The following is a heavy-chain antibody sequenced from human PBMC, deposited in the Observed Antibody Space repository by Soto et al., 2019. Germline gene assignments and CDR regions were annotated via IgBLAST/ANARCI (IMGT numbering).Heavy chain of an antibody. CDR3: ARHNRYSSTWFEGWFDP. Sequence: GGSLRLSCAASGFTFSKYRMNWVRQAPGKGLEWVSYISSSSSSKFYADSVKDRFTISRDNAKSLLYLQMNSLRAEDTAVYYYARHNRYSSTWFEGWFDPWGQGTLVTVSS. D-gene: IGHD6-13*01. V-gene: IGHV3-21*06. J-gene: IGHJ5*02. CDR2: ISSSSSSK. CDR1: GFTFSKYR.